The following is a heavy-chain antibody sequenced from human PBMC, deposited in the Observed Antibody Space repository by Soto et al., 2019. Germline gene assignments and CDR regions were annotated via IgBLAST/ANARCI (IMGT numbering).Heavy chain of an antibody. D-gene: IGHD2-2*01. CDR2: ISSSSSYI. Sequence: GGSLRLSCAASGFTFSSYSMNWVRQAPGKGLEWVSSISSSSSYIYYADSVKGRFTISRDNAKNSLYLQMNSLRAEDTAVYYCARDAYCSSTSCSVGAVDYWGQGTLVTVSS. J-gene: IGHJ4*02. V-gene: IGHV3-21*01. CDR1: GFTFSSYS. CDR3: ARDAYCSSTSCSVGAVDY.